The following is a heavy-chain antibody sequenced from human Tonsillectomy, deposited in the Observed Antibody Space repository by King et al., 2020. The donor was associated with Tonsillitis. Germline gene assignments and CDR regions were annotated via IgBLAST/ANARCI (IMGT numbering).Heavy chain of an antibody. D-gene: IGHD6-13*01. J-gene: IGHJ4*02. CDR1: AYSFTKYR. V-gene: IGHV5-51*03. CDR3: ARLVGAAAAGTGFDY. CDR2: IYPGDSDT. Sequence: VQLVESGAEVKKPGESLKISCKGSAYSFTKYRIAWVRQMPGKGLEWMGIIYPGDSDTRYSPSFQGQVTISAGKTISTAYLKWRSLKASDTAIYYCARLVGAAAAGTGFDYWGQGTLVTVSS.